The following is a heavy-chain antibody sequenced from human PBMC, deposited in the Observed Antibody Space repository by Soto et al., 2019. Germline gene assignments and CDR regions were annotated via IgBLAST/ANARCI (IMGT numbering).Heavy chain of an antibody. CDR1: GSSLSTSGMC. Sequence: SGPTLVNPTQTLTLTCTFSGSSLSTSGMCVSWIRQPPGKALEGLARIDWDDDKYYSTSLKTRLTISKNTSKNQVVLTMTNMDPVDTASYYCARIPLEMATQVVSGGYYYYGMDVWGQGT. J-gene: IGHJ6*02. V-gene: IGHV2-70*11. CDR3: ARIPLEMATQVVSGGYYYYGMDV. D-gene: IGHD5-12*01. CDR2: IDWDDDK.